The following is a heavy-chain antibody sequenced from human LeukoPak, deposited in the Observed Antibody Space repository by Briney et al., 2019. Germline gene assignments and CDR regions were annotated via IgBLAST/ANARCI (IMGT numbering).Heavy chain of an antibody. V-gene: IGHV4-4*07. CDR1: GGSISSYY. J-gene: IGHJ6*03. CDR3: ARVTVVPAAMTSYYYYMDV. Sequence: PSETLSLTCTVSGGSISSYYWSWIRQPAGKGLEWIGRIYTSGSTNYNPSLKSRVTMSVDTSKNQFSLKLSSVTAADTAVYYCARVTVVPAAMTSYYYYMDVWGKGTTVTVSS. D-gene: IGHD2-2*01. CDR2: IYTSGST.